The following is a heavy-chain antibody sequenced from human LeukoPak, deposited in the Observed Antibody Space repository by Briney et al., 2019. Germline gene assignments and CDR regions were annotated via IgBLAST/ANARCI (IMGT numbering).Heavy chain of an antibody. J-gene: IGHJ4*02. V-gene: IGHV3-23*01. CDR3: AKEGLNYYDSSGYYDY. Sequence: GGSLRLSCAASGFTFSSYAMSWVRQAPGKGLEWVSAISGSGGSTYYADSVKGRFTISRDNSKNTLYLQMNSLRAEDTAVYYCAKEGLNYYDSSGYYDYWGQGTLVTVSS. CDR2: ISGSGGST. CDR1: GFTFSSYA. D-gene: IGHD3-22*01.